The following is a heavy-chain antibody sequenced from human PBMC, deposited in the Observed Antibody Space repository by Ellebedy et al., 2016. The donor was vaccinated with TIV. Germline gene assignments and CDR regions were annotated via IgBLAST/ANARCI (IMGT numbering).Heavy chain of an antibody. Sequence: SETLSLXCTVSGGSISSSSYYWGWIRQPPGKGLEWIGSIYYSGSTYYNPSLKSRVTISVDTSKNQFSLKLSSVTAADTAVYYCARVRGVTVDWFDPWGQGTLVTVSS. CDR3: ARVRGVTVDWFDP. CDR2: IYYSGST. V-gene: IGHV4-39*07. J-gene: IGHJ5*02. CDR1: GGSISSSSYY. D-gene: IGHD3-10*01.